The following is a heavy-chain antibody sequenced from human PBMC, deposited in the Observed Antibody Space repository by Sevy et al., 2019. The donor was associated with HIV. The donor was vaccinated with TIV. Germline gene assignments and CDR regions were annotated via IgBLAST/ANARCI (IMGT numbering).Heavy chain of an antibody. CDR2: IYHSGST. J-gene: IGHJ4*02. Sequence: TESLSLTCTVSGGSISSITHYCAWIRQPPGKGLEWVGNIYHSGSTYYNPSLKSRVTISLDTSRNQFSLKLTSVTAAYTAVYHCARVLGYCGGYSEDYWGQGTTVLVSS. CDR3: ARVLGYCGGYSEDY. D-gene: IGHD2-21*01. CDR1: GGSISSITHY. V-gene: IGHV4-39*01.